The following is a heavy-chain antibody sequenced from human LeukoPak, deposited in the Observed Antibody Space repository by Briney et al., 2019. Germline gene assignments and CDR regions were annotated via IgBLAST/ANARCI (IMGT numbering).Heavy chain of an antibody. V-gene: IGHV3-23*01. CDR3: AKAASATYHFDY. D-gene: IGHD3-10*01. Sequence: GGSLRLSCAASGFTFSSYGMNWVRQAPGKGLEWVSFITGSGGSTYYADSVKGRFTISRDNSKDTLYLHMNSLRGEDTALYYCAKAASATYHFDYWGQGTLVTVSS. J-gene: IGHJ4*02. CDR1: GFTFSSYG. CDR2: ITGSGGST.